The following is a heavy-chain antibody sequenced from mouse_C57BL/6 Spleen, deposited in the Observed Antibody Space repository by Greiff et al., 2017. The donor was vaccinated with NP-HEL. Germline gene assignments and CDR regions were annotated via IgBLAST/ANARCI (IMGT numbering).Heavy chain of an antibody. CDR3: ARGEYYFDY. CDR1: GFTFSDYY. CDR2: INYDGSST. Sequence: EVKLMESGGGLVQPGSSMKLSCTASGFTFSDYYMAWVRQVPEKGLEWVANINYDGSSTYYLDSLKSRFIISRDNAKNILYLQMSSLKSEDTATYYCARGEYYFDYWGQGTTLTVSS. V-gene: IGHV5-16*01. J-gene: IGHJ2*01.